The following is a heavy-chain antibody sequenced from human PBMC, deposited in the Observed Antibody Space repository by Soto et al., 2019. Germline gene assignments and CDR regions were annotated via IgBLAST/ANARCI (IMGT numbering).Heavy chain of an antibody. V-gene: IGHV4-39*01. CDR1: GGSISSSSYY. CDR2: IYYSGST. Sequence: QLQLQESGPGLVKPSETLSLTCTVSGGSISSSSYYWGWIRQPPGKGLEWIGSIYYSGSTYYNPSRHSRVTISVDTSKNQFSLKLSSVTAADTAVYYCARKDGSSSWTFDYWGQGTLVTVSS. J-gene: IGHJ4*02. D-gene: IGHD6-13*01. CDR3: ARKDGSSSWTFDY.